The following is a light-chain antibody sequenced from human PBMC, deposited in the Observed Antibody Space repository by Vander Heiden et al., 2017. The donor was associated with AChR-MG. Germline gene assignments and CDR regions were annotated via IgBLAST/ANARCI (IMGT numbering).Light chain of an antibody. CDR3: HQYNNWPPAT. Sequence: EIVMTQSPATLSVSPGERATLSCRASQSVSSNLAWYQQKPGQAPRLLIYGASTRATGIPARFSGSGSGTEFTLIISSLQSEDCAVYYCHQYNNWPPATFGHGTKVDIK. CDR2: GAS. CDR1: QSVSSN. V-gene: IGKV3-15*01. J-gene: IGKJ3*01.